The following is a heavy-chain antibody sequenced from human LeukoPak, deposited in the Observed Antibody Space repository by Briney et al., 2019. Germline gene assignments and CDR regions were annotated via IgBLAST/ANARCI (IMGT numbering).Heavy chain of an antibody. D-gene: IGHD4-11*01. CDR2: IYHSGST. CDR1: GYSISSGYY. CDR3: ARKRYSNYDWFDP. Sequence: PSETLSLTCTVSGYSISSGYYWGWIRQPPGKGLEWIGSIYHSGSTYYNPSLKSRFTISVDTSKNQFSLKLSSVTAADTAVYYCARKRYSNYDWFDPWGQGTLVTVSS. J-gene: IGHJ5*02. V-gene: IGHV4-38-2*02.